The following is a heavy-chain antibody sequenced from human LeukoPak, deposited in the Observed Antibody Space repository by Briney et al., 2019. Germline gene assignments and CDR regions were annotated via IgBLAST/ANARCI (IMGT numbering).Heavy chain of an antibody. CDR3: ARDVGARLPGY. V-gene: IGHV4/OR15-8*03. Sequence: SETLSLTCAVSGGSITSNNWWSWVRQSPGKGLEWIGEIYHTGNSSYNPSLKSRVTISVDKSKNQFSMKLTSVTAEDTAFYYCARDVGARLPGYWGQGILVTVSS. J-gene: IGHJ4*02. CDR2: IYHTGNS. D-gene: IGHD6-6*01. CDR1: GGSITSNNW.